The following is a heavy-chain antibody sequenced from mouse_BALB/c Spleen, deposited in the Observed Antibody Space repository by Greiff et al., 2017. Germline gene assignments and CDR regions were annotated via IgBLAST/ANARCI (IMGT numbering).Heavy chain of an antibody. J-gene: IGHJ4*01. D-gene: IGHD2-1*01. CDR3: ASDGNYEGAMDY. CDR1: GFNITDTY. Sequence: VQLQQSGAELVKPGASVKLSCTASGFNITDTYMHWVKQRPEQGLEWSGRIDPANGNTKYDPKFQGKATITADTSSNTAYLQLSSLTSEDTAVYYCASDGNYEGAMDYWGQGTSVTVSS. V-gene: IGHV14-3*02. CDR2: IDPANGNT.